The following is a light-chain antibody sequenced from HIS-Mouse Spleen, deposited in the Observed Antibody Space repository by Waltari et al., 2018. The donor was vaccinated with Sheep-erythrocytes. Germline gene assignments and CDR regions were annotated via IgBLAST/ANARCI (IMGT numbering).Light chain of an antibody. CDR1: QDISNY. Sequence: DIQMTQYPSSLSASVGDRVTITCQASQDISNYLNWYQQKPGKAPKLLIYDASNLETGVPSRFSGSGSGTDFTFTISSLQPEDIAKYYCQQYDNLPLTFGGGTK. CDR3: QQYDNLPLT. V-gene: IGKV1-33*01. CDR2: DAS. J-gene: IGKJ4*01.